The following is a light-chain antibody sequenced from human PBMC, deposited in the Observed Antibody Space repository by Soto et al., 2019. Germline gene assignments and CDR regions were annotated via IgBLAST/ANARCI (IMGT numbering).Light chain of an antibody. V-gene: IGLV1-44*01. CDR3: AAWDDRLNGVL. CDR1: SSNIVSNP. Sequence: QSVLTQPPSASGTPGQRVTISCSGSSSNIVSNPVHWYQQLPGTAPKLLIHNNNQRPSGVPDRFSTSKTGTSASRSISGLXXXXXXXXYCAAWDDRLNGVLFGGGTKLTV. CDR2: NNN. J-gene: IGLJ2*01.